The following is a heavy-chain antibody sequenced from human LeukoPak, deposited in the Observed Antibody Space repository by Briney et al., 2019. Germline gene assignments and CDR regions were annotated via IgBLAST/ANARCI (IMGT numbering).Heavy chain of an antibody. J-gene: IGHJ4*02. CDR3: ARAGYYDDTAYYRSFDY. Sequence: PSETLSLTCTVSGGSISSYYWSWIRQPPGKGLEWIGYVYYSGSTNYNPSLKSRVTISVDTSKNQFSLKLTSVTAADTAVYYCARAGYYDDTAYYRSFDYWGQGTLVTVSS. CDR2: VYYSGST. V-gene: IGHV4-59*12. D-gene: IGHD3-22*01. CDR1: GGSISSYY.